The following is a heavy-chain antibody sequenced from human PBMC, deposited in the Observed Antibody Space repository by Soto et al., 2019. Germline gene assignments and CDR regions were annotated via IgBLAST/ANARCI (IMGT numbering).Heavy chain of an antibody. D-gene: IGHD2-15*01. V-gene: IGHV3-48*02. CDR1: GFPFINCG. Sequence: LGLSCSPSGFPFINCGMNCVRQTPGKGLEWVSYISDSGATKHYADSVKGRFTISRDNGKDSLYLQMNSLRDEDTAVYFCARCSRNSCYSYGVDVWGQGATVTVSS. J-gene: IGHJ6*02. CDR2: ISDSGATK. CDR3: ARCSRNSCYSYGVDV.